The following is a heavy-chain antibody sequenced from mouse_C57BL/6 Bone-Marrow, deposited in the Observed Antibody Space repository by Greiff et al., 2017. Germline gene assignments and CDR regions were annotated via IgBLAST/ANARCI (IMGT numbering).Heavy chain of an antibody. Sequence: EVQLVESGGDLVKPGGSLKLSCAASGFTFSSYGMSWVRPTPDKRLEWVATISSGGSYTYYPDSVKGRFTISRDNAKNTLYLQMSSLKSEDTAMYYCARQIYYDYDYAMDYWGQGTSVTVSS. D-gene: IGHD2-4*01. V-gene: IGHV5-6*01. J-gene: IGHJ4*01. CDR2: ISSGGSYT. CDR3: ARQIYYDYDYAMDY. CDR1: GFTFSSYG.